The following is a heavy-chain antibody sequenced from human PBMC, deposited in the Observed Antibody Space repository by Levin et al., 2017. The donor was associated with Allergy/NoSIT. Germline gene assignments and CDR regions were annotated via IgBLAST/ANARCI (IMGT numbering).Heavy chain of an antibody. CDR3: ARHRSVTWDSFPDV. CDR2: IYYSGST. CDR1: GGSINSYY. D-gene: IGHD2-15*01. Sequence: PSETLSLTCTVSGGSINSYYWSWIRQPPGKGLEWIGYIYYSGSTNYNPSLKSRVTISVDTSKNQFSLKLSSVTAADTAVYYCARHRSVTWDSFPDVWGQGTTVTVSS. V-gene: IGHV4-59*08. J-gene: IGHJ6*02.